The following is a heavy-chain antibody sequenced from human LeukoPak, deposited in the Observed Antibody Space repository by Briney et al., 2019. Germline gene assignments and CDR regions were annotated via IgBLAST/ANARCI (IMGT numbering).Heavy chain of an antibody. Sequence: PGGSLRLSWTASGFTFGDYAMSWFRQAPGKGLEWVCFIRSKAYGGTTEYAASVKGRFTISRDDSKSIAYLQMDSLKTEDTAVYYCSRDGSGSYSVVRAFDIWGQGTMVTVSS. CDR1: GFTFGDYA. V-gene: IGHV3-49*03. CDR3: SRDGSGSYSVVRAFDI. CDR2: IRSKAYGGTT. D-gene: IGHD1-26*01. J-gene: IGHJ3*02.